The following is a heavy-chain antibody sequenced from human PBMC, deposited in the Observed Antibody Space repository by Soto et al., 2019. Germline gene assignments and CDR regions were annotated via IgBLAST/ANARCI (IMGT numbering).Heavy chain of an antibody. CDR2: IYYSGSA. J-gene: IGHJ4*02. V-gene: IGHV4-39*01. Sequence: PXETLSLTCTVSGGSMSSSSYYWGWIRQPPGKGLEWIGSIYYSGSAYYNPSLKSRVTISVDTSKNQFSLKLSSVTAADTAVYYCASTTTVTPGVFDYWGQGTLVTVSS. CDR3: ASTTTVTPGVFDY. CDR1: GGSMSSSSYY. D-gene: IGHD4-4*01.